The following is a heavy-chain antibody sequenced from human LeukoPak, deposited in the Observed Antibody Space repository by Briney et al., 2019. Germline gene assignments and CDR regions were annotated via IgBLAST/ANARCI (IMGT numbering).Heavy chain of an antibody. CDR2: IYPGDSDT. CDR1: GYSFTSYW. CDR3: ARQPGYYDSSGFLDAFDI. Sequence: GESLKISCKGSGYSFTSYWIGWLRQMPGKGLEWMGIIYPGDSDTRYSPSFQGQVTISADKSISTAYLQWSSLKASDTAMYYCARQPGYYDSSGFLDAFDIWGQGTMVTVSS. V-gene: IGHV5-51*01. D-gene: IGHD3-22*01. J-gene: IGHJ3*02.